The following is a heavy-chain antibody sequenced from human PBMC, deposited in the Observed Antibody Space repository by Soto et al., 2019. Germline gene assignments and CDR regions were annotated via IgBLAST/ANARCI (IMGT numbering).Heavy chain of an antibody. CDR2: IKQDGSEK. V-gene: IGHV3-7*01. J-gene: IGHJ5*02. CDR1: GFTFSSYW. Sequence: GGSLRLSCAASGFTFSSYWMSWVRQAPGKGLEWVANIKQDGSEKYYVDSVKGRFTISRDNAKNSLYLQMNSLRAEDTAVYYCARDRIAAAGWFDPWGQGTLVTVSS. D-gene: IGHD6-13*01. CDR3: ARDRIAAAGWFDP.